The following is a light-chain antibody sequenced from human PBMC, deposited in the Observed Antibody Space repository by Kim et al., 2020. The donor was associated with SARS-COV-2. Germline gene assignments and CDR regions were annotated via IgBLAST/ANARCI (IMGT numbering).Light chain of an antibody. CDR2: GAS. CDR3: QQYAASPIT. CDR1: QSVSSSY. Sequence: PGERATLFCGAGQSVSSSYLAWYQQKPGLAPRLLIYGASTRATCIPDRFSGIGSGTDFILTISRLEPEDFAVYYCQQYAASPITFGQGTRLDIK. V-gene: IGKV3-20*01. J-gene: IGKJ5*01.